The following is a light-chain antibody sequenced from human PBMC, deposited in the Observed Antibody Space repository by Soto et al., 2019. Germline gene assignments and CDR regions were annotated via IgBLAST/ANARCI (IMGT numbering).Light chain of an antibody. Sequence: EVVLTQSPVTLSLSPGERATLSCRASQSFRGLLAWYQQKPGQAHRLLIYDAYNRATGIQPRFSGSGSGTDFTLTISSLEPEDSAVYYCKQRHMWPITFGQGTRLEIK. V-gene: IGKV3-11*01. CDR2: DAY. CDR1: QSFRGL. J-gene: IGKJ5*01. CDR3: KQRHMWPIT.